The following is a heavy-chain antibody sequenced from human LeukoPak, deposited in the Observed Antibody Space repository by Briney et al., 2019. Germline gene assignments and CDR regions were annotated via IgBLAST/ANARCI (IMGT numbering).Heavy chain of an antibody. J-gene: IGHJ4*02. V-gene: IGHV3-11*04. CDR3: ARRVIVVGLDY. Sequence: LSLTCTVSGGSVTDYYWSWIRQSPGKGLEWVSYISRSGSAIYYADSVKGRFTISRDNAKNSLHLQMNSLRAEDTAVYYCARRVIVVGLDYWGQGTLVTVSS. D-gene: IGHD3-22*01. CDR1: GGSVTDYY. CDR2: ISRSGSAI.